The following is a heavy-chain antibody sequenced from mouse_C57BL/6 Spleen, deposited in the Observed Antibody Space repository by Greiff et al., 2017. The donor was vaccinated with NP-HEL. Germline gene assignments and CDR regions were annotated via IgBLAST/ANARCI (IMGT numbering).Heavy chain of an antibody. V-gene: IGHV1-55*01. J-gene: IGHJ2*01. CDR2: IFPGSGST. Sequence: QVQLQQPGAELVKPGASVKMSCNASGYTFTSYWITWVKQRPGQGLEWIGDIFPGSGSTNYNEKFKSKATLTVDTSSSTAYMQLSSLTSEDSAVYYCARRQLRLREGFFDYWGQGTTLTVSS. CDR1: GYTFTSYW. CDR3: ARRQLRLREGFFDY. D-gene: IGHD3-2*02.